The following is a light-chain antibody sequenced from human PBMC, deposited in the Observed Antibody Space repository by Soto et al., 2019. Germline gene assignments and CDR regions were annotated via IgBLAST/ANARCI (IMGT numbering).Light chain of an antibody. J-gene: IGLJ1*01. Sequence: QSALTQPASVSGSPGQSITISCTGTSRDVGGYNYVSWYQQYPGKAPKLRIYGVSNRPSGVSDRFSGSKSGNTASLTISGLQAEDEADYYCSSYANTATLDYVFGTATKLTVL. CDR3: SSYANTATLDYV. CDR1: SRDVGGYNY. CDR2: GVS. V-gene: IGLV2-14*01.